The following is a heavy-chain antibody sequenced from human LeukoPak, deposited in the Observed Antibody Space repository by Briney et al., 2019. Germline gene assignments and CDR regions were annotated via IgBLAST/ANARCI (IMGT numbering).Heavy chain of an antibody. CDR2: INHSGST. J-gene: IGHJ4*02. CDR3: ARGTMTTVTYYFDY. CDR1: GGSFSGYY. V-gene: IGHV4-34*01. D-gene: IGHD4-17*01. Sequence: SETLSLTCAVYGGSFSGYYWSWIRQPPGKGLDWIGEINHSGSTNYNPSLKSRVTISVDTSKNQCSLKLSSVTAADTAVYYCARGTMTTVTYYFDYWGQGTLVTVSS.